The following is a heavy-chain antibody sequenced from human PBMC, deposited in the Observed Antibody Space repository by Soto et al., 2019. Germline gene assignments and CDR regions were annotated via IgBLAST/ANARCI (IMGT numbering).Heavy chain of an antibody. V-gene: IGHV6-1*01. CDR3: ARSPRYCSRTTCYTEYYYYGMHV. Sequence: SQTLSLTCAISGDTVSSNSAAWTWIRQSPSRGREWLGKTYYRSKWYNEYAVSVKSRITINPDTSKNQFSLQLNSVTPEDTAVYYCARSPRYCSRTTCYTEYYYYGMHVWRQGTTLTVSS. J-gene: IGHJ6*02. CDR1: GDTVSSNSAA. D-gene: IGHD2-2*02. CDR2: TYYRSKWYN.